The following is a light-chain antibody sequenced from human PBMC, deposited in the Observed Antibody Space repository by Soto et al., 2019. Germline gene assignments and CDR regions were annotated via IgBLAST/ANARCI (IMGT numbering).Light chain of an antibody. V-gene: IGKV1-8*01. CDR2: SAS. CDR1: QGISSY. CDR3: QQSYSSPPT. Sequence: AIRMTQSPSSFSASTGDRVTITCRASQGISSYLAWYQQKPGKAPKLLIYSASNLQSGVPSGFSGSGSGTDFTLTISSLQPEDFATYYCQQSYSSPPTFGQGTKVEIK. J-gene: IGKJ1*01.